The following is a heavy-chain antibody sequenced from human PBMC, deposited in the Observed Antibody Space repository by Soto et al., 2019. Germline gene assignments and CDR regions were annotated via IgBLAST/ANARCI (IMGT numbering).Heavy chain of an antibody. J-gene: IGHJ3*02. D-gene: IGHD3-22*01. CDR2: TYYRSKLYN. V-gene: IGHV6-1*01. CDR1: GDSVSSNSAA. Sequence: SQTLSLTCAISGDSVSSNSAAWNWIRQSPSRGLEWLGRTYYRSKLYNDYAVSVKSLITMNPDTCKNQFALQLNSVTPEVTAVYYCRKTQVTFDIWGKGKRFTVPS. CDR3: RKTQVTFDI.